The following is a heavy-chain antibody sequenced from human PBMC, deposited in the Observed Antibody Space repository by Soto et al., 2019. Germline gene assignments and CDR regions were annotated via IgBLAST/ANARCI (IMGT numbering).Heavy chain of an antibody. J-gene: IGHJ4*02. Sequence: EVQLVESGGALVQPGGSLRLSCAASGFTLSNYDMHWVRQATGKGLEWVSAIGPAGDTYYPGSVKGRFTISRENAKNSLYLQINSLRAGDTAVYYCARSRGADFDYWGQGTLVTVSS. CDR2: IGPAGDT. CDR1: GFTLSNYD. V-gene: IGHV3-13*04. D-gene: IGHD3-10*01. CDR3: ARSRGADFDY.